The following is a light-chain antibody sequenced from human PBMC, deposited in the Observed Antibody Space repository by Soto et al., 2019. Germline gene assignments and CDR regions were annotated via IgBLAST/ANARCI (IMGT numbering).Light chain of an antibody. CDR3: QQLNTYPIT. Sequence: IQLTHSPSSLSASVGDRVTITCRASHGISSYLAWYQQKPGKALKLLIYAASTLQSGVPSRFSGSGSGTDFTLTISSLQPEDFATYYCQQLNTYPITFGQGTRLEIK. J-gene: IGKJ5*01. V-gene: IGKV1-9*01. CDR1: HGISSY. CDR2: AAS.